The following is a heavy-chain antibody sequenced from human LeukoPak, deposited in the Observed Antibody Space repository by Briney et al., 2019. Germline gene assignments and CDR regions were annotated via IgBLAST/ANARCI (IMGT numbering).Heavy chain of an antibody. CDR1: GGSISSYY. D-gene: IGHD3-22*01. V-gene: IGHV4-59*01. Sequence: PSETLSLTCTVSGGSISSYYWSWIRQPPGKGLEWIGYIYYSGSTNYNPSLKSRVTISVDTSKNQLSLELSSVTAADTAVYYCARSDYYDSSGYYSVDYWGQGTLVTVSS. J-gene: IGHJ4*02. CDR2: IYYSGST. CDR3: ARSDYYDSSGYYSVDY.